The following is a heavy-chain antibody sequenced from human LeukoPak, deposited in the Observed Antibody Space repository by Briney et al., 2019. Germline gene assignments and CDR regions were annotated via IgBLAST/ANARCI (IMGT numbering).Heavy chain of an antibody. Sequence: SGTLSLTCVVSGGSISSSDWWTWVRLAPGRGLEWIGEISHSGSTNYDPSLQSRVTISVDKSKSQFSLKLSFVTAADTAVYYCARARYGGNSVDSWGQGTPVTVSS. D-gene: IGHD4-23*01. V-gene: IGHV4-4*02. CDR2: ISHSGST. J-gene: IGHJ4*02. CDR3: ARARYGGNSVDS. CDR1: GGSISSSDW.